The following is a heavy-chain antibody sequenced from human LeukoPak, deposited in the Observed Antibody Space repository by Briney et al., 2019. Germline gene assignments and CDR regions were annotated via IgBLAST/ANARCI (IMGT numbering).Heavy chain of an antibody. V-gene: IGHV1-2*02. CDR1: GDTFSDYY. CDR2: INPNNGGT. D-gene: IGHD3-10*01. J-gene: IGHJ5*02. Sequence: GASVKVSCKASGDTFSDYYAHWVRQAPGQGLEWMGWINPNNGGTNYAQKFQGRVTMTRDTSISTAYMELSSLRSEDTAVYYCAAGKLLWFGELSVNWFDPWGQGTLVTVSS. CDR3: AAGKLLWFGELSVNWFDP.